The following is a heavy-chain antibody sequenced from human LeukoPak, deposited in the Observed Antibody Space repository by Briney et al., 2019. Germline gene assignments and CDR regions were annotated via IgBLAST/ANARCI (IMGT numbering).Heavy chain of an antibody. Sequence: PSETLSLTCTVSGGSISSRSYYWGWIRQPPGKGLEWIVSIYYSGSTYYNPSLKSRVTISIDTSKNQFSLKLSSVTAADTAVYYCVGETTVTTIPWGQGTLVTVSS. J-gene: IGHJ5*02. CDR3: VGETTVTTIP. CDR2: IYYSGST. V-gene: IGHV4-39*01. D-gene: IGHD4-17*01. CDR1: GGSISSRSYY.